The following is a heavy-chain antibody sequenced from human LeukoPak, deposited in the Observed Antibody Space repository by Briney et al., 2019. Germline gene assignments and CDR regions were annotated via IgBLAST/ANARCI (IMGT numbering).Heavy chain of an antibody. D-gene: IGHD2-21*02. V-gene: IGHV4-4*02. CDR2: INHSGST. J-gene: IGHJ3*02. CDR1: GGSISSSNW. CDR3: ARRSGYCGGDCWAFDI. Sequence: SGTLSLTCAVSGGSISSSNWWSWVRQPPGKGLEWIGGINHSGSTNYNPSLKSRVTISVDTSKNQFSLKLSSVTAADTAVYYCARRSGYCGGDCWAFDIWGQGTMVTVSS.